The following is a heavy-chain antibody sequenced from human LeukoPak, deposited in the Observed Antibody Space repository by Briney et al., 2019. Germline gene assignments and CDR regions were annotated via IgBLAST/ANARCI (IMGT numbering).Heavy chain of an antibody. CDR2: ISAYNGNT. V-gene: IGHV1-18*01. D-gene: IGHD2-15*01. CDR1: GYTFTSYG. J-gene: IGHJ4*02. Sequence: ASVKVSCKASGYTFTSYGISWVRQAPGQGLEWMGWISAYNGNTNYAQKLQGRDTMTTDTSTSTAYMELRSLRSDDTAVYYCAREGMVYCSGGSCYWKDYWGQGTLVTVSS. CDR3: AREGMVYCSGGSCYWKDY.